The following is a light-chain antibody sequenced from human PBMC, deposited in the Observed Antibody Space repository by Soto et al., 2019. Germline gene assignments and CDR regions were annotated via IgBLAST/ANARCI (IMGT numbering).Light chain of an antibody. V-gene: IGKV3-15*01. CDR3: QQYGDWPLT. J-gene: IGKJ4*01. Sequence: EIVVTQSPATLSVSPGERATLSCRASQSVGNNCAWYQQKPGQAPRLLIFATSTRATGVPARFSGSGSGTEFTLTISSLQSEAFAVYYCQQYGDWPLTFGGGAKVEIE. CDR1: QSVGNN. CDR2: ATS.